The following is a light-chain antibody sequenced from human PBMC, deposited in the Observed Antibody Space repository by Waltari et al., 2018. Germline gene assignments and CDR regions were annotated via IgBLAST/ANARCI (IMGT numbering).Light chain of an antibody. CDR1: TSDVGYFNY. J-gene: IGLJ1*01. V-gene: IGLV2-14*03. CDR3: SSYSSTISLFV. CDR2: DVT. Sequence: QSALTQPASVSGSPGQSITISCTGTTSDVGYFNYVSWYQQHPGKAPKLMIYDVTHRPSGVSNRFSGSRSGNTASLTISGLQAEDEADYYCSSYSSTISLFVFGTGTKVTVL.